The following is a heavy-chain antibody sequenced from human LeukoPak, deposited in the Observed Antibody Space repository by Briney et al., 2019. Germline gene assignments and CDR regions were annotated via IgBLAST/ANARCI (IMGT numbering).Heavy chain of an antibody. CDR1: GFTFSIYW. CDR3: AKIPYDSSAL. V-gene: IGHV3-30*18. D-gene: IGHD3-22*01. J-gene: IGHJ4*02. Sequence: GGSLRLSCAASGFTFSIYWMSWVRQAPGKGLEWVAVISYDGSNKYYADSVKGRFTISRDNSKNTLYLQMNSLRAEDTAVYYCAKIPYDSSALWGQGTLVTVSS. CDR2: ISYDGSNK.